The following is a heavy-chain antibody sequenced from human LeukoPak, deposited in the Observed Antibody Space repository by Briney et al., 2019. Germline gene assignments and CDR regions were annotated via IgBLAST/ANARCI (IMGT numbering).Heavy chain of an antibody. CDR3: ARDGYCSSTSCHIKRYYYYGMDV. CDR2: ISAYNGNT. D-gene: IGHD2-2*02. Sequence: ASVKVSCKASGYTFTSYGISWVRQAPGQGLEWMGWISAYNGNTNYAQKLQGRVTMTTDTSTSTAYMELSSLRSEDTAVYYCARDGYCSSTSCHIKRYYYYGMDVWGQGTTVTVSS. J-gene: IGHJ6*02. CDR1: GYTFTSYG. V-gene: IGHV1-18*01.